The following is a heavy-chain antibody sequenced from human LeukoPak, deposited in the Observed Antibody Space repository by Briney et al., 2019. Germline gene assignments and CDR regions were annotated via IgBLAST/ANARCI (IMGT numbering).Heavy chain of an antibody. CDR2: VTGSGGST. Sequence: GGSLRLSCAASGFTFSNYAMSWVRQAPGKGLEWVSAVTGSGGSTYYADSVKGRFTVSRDNSKNTLYLQMNSLGVEDTAVYYCATIVTSAGTNDWGQGTLVTVSS. J-gene: IGHJ4*02. D-gene: IGHD6-13*01. CDR3: ATIVTSAGTND. V-gene: IGHV3-23*01. CDR1: GFTFSNYA.